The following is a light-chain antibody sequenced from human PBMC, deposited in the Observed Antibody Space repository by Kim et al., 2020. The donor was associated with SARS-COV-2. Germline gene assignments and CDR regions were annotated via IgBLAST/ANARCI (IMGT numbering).Light chain of an antibody. V-gene: IGLV1-44*01. CDR3: AAWDDSLKGV. CDR2: SNN. J-gene: IGLJ2*01. Sequence: ELTQPPSASGTPGQRVTISCSGSSSNIGSNTVNWYQQLPGTAPKLLIYSNNQRPSGVPDRFSGSKSGTSASLAISGLQSEDEADYYCAAWDDSLKGVFGGGTPLTVL. CDR1: SSNIGSNT.